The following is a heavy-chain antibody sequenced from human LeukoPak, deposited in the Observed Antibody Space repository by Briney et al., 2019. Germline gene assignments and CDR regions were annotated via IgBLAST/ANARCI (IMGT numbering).Heavy chain of an antibody. D-gene: IGHD2-2*01. CDR1: GGTFSSYA. V-gene: IGHV1-69*04. Sequence: SVKVSCKASGGTFSSYAISWVRQAPGQGLEWMGRIIPILGIANYAQKFQGRVTITADKSTSTAYMELSSLRSEDTAVYYCARDAGPVVPAASPAAFYYGMDVWGQGTTVTVSS. CDR3: ARDAGPVVPAASPAAFYYGMDV. J-gene: IGHJ6*02. CDR2: IIPILGIA.